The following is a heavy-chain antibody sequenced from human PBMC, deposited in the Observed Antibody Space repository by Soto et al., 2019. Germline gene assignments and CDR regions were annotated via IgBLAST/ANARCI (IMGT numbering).Heavy chain of an antibody. V-gene: IGHV3-21*01. CDR3: ARDQRNGDYYYYYGMDV. CDR2: ISSSSSYI. D-gene: IGHD4-17*01. CDR1: GFTFSSYS. J-gene: IGHJ6*02. Sequence: GESLKISCAASGFTFSSYSMNWVRQAPGKGLEWVSSISSSSSYIYYADSVKGRFTISRDNAKNSLYLQMNSLRAEDTAVYYCARDQRNGDYYYYYGMDVWGQGTTVTVSS.